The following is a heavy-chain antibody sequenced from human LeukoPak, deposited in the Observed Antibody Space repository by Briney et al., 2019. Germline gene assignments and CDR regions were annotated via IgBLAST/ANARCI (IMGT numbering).Heavy chain of an antibody. CDR3: ARGSPYCSGGSCYLN. Sequence: GESLRISCKGSGYSFTSYWISWVRQMPGKGLEWMGRIDPSDSYTNYSPSFQGHVTISADKSISTAYLQWRSLKASDTAMYYCARGSPYCSGGSCYLNWGQGTLVTVSS. J-gene: IGHJ4*02. D-gene: IGHD2-15*01. V-gene: IGHV5-10-1*01. CDR1: GYSFTSYW. CDR2: IDPSDSYT.